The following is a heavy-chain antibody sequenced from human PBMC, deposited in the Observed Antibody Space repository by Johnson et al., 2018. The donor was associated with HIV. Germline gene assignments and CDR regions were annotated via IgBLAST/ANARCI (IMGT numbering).Heavy chain of an antibody. Sequence: VQLVESGGGLVQPGGSLRLSCAASGFTFSSYWMSWVRQAPGKGLEWVSVIYSGDRTYSAVSVKGRFPISRDRSKNTLFLQMNSLRAEDTAVYYCASYCSGGSCYRRSPSDAFDIWGQGTMVTVSS. V-gene: IGHV3-66*01. CDR3: ASYCSGGSCYRRSPSDAFDI. J-gene: IGHJ3*02. CDR1: GFTFSSYW. D-gene: IGHD2-15*01. CDR2: IYSGDRT.